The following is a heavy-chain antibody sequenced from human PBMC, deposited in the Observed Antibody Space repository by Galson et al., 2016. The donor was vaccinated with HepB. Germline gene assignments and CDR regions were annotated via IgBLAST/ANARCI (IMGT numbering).Heavy chain of an antibody. CDR2: INAGNGNT. J-gene: IGHJ4*02. CDR1: GYTFTSYA. CDR3: ARVGGTPFRYFDY. V-gene: IGHV1-3*01. D-gene: IGHD6-19*01. Sequence: SVKVSCKASGYTFTSYAMHWVRQAPGQRLEWMGWINAGNGNTKFSQKFQGRVIITRDRPASTAYMELSSLSSEDTAVYYCARVGGTPFRYFDYWGQGTLVTVSS.